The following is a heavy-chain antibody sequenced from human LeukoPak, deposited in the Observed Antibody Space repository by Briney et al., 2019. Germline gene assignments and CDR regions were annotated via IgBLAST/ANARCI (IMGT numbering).Heavy chain of an antibody. V-gene: IGHV4-59*01. CDR1: GGSISNYL. Sequence: SETLSLTCTVSGGSISNYLWSWIRQPPRKGLEWIGYIYYSGSTNYNPSLKSRVTILVDTSKNQFSLKVSSVTAADTAVYYCARVRPTVRLIDYWGQGTQVTVSS. CDR2: IYYSGST. CDR3: ARVRPTVRLIDY. J-gene: IGHJ4*02. D-gene: IGHD2-8*01.